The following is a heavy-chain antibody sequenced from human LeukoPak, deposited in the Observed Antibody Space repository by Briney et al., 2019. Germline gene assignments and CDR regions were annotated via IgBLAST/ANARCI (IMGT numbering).Heavy chain of an antibody. D-gene: IGHD3-9*01. V-gene: IGHV3-30*18. Sequence: GRSPRLSCVASGFTFSSHGMHWVRQAPGKGLEWVAVISFHGGNPYYAESVKGRFTISRDNSKNTLYLQTNSLRTEDTAIYYCAKDNYEGLRYLGWFADHWGQGTLVTVSS. CDR2: ISFHGGNP. CDR1: GFTFSSHG. J-gene: IGHJ4*02. CDR3: AKDNYEGLRYLGWFADH.